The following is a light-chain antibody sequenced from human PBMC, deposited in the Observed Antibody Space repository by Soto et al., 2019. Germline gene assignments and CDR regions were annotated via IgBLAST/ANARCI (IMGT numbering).Light chain of an antibody. CDR2: VAS. V-gene: IGKV1-39*01. J-gene: IGKJ3*01. Sequence: DIQMTQSPSSLSASVGDSVSITCRTSQTINNYLNWYQQKPGKAPKLLIYVASTLQGGVPSRFSGSGSGTDFSLTISSLQPEDSATYYCQQSYSTLFTFGPGTKVDVK. CDR1: QTINNY. CDR3: QQSYSTLFT.